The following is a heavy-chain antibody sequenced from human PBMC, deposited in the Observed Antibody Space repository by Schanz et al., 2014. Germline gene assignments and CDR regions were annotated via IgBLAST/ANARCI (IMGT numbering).Heavy chain of an antibody. J-gene: IGHJ4*02. D-gene: IGHD3-10*01. CDR2: IIPSLGLA. V-gene: IGHV1-69*02. CDR1: GGTFSSDT. Sequence: QVHLVQSGAEVKKPGSSVKVSCKASGGTFSSDTFSWVRQAPGQGLEWMGRIIPSLGLAKYEQKFQDKVTITADTSTTTAYMELRSLRSEDTAVHYCARGRGFYDYWGQGTLVTVSS. CDR3: ARGRGFYDY.